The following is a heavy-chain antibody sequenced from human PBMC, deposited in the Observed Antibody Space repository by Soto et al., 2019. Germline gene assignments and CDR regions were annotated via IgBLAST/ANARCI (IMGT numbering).Heavy chain of an antibody. V-gene: IGHV4-61*05. J-gene: IGHJ6*02. D-gene: IGHD2-2*01. CDR1: GGSISSSSYY. Sequence: SETLSLTCTVSGGSISSSSYYWGWIRQPPGKGLEWIGYISNSGNTNYNPSLKSRVTISADTSKNQLSMKLTSVTAADTAVYYCARRYCSNTSCRGGGMDVWGQGTTVTVSS. CDR2: ISNSGNT. CDR3: ARRYCSNTSCRGGGMDV.